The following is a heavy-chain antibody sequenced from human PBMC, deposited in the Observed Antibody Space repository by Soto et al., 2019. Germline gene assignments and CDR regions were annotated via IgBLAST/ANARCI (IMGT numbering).Heavy chain of an antibody. CDR1: GLAFSSSE. CDR2: ITGSGGAI. CDR3: AKVAPFILGSPV. J-gene: IGHJ4*02. Sequence: PGGPLRLCWIAAGLAFSSSEMNWFRQTSEKGLEWLAYITGSGGAIFHADSVRGRFSISRDNAKNSLFLEMNHLTADDTGVYYCAKVAPFILGSPVWGQGTLVTVSS. D-gene: IGHD3-9*01. V-gene: IGHV3-48*03.